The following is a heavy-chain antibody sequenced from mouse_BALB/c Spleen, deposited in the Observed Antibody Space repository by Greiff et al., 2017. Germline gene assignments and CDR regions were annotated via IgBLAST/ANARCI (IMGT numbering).Heavy chain of an antibody. Sequence: LQQSGPGILQPSQTLSLTCSFSGFSLSTSGMGVGWIRQPSGKGLEWLAHIWWDDDKRYNPALKSRLTISKDTSSNQVFLKIASVDTADTATYYCARGYGNYYYAMDYWGQGTSVTVSS. D-gene: IGHD2-10*02. CDR2: IWWDDDK. CDR3: ARGYGNYYYAMDY. CDR1: GFSLSTSGMG. V-gene: IGHV8-8*01. J-gene: IGHJ4*01.